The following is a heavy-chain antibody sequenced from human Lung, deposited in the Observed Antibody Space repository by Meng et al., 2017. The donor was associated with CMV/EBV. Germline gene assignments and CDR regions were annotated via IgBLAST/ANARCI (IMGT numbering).Heavy chain of an antibody. CDR3: AKRLGGLLSSDADLGY. D-gene: IGHD3-10*01. CDR2: ISGSGGST. J-gene: IGHJ4*02. CDR1: GFTFSSYA. Sequence: LTXXASGFTFSSYAMSWVRQAPGKGLEWVSAISGSGGSTYYADSVKGRFTISRDNSKNTLYLQMNSLRAEDTAVYYCAKRLGGLLSSDADLGYWGQGXLVTVSS. V-gene: IGHV3-23*01.